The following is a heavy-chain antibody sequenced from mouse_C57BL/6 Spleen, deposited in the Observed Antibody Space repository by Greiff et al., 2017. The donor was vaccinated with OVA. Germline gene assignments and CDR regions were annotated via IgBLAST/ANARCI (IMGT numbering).Heavy chain of an antibody. J-gene: IGHJ4*01. D-gene: IGHD2-4*01. CDR1: GFSFNTYA. Sequence: EVKLVESGGGLVQPKGSLKLSCAASGFSFNTYAMNWVRQAPGKGLEWVARIRSKSNNYATYYADSVKDRFTISRDDSESMLERQMNNVETEETARYYCVRDYDGAMDYWGQGTSVTVSS. CDR2: IRSKSNNYAT. CDR3: VRDYDGAMDY. V-gene: IGHV10-1*01.